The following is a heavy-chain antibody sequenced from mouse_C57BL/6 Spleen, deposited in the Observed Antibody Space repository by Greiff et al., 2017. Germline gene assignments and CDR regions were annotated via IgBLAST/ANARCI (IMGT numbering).Heavy chain of an antibody. CDR2: INPNNGGT. J-gene: IGHJ2*01. D-gene: IGHD2-3*01. V-gene: IGHV1-26*01. Sequence: VQLQQSGPELVKPGASVKISCKASGYTFTDYYMNWVKQSHGKSLEWIGDINPNNGGTSYNQKFKGKATLTVDKSSSTAYMELRSLTSEDSAVYYCARRYDYFDYWGQGTTLTVSS. CDR1: GYTFTDYY. CDR3: ARRYDYFDY.